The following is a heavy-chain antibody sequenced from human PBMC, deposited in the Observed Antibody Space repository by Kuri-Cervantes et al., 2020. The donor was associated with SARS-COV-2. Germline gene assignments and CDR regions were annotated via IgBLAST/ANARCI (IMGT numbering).Heavy chain of an antibody. CDR3: AKESWYEDSRLGYFDL. CDR2: ISWNSGSI. D-gene: IGHD2-15*01. Sequence: GGSLRLSCAASGFTFDDYAMHWVRQAPGKGLEWVSGISWNSGSIGYADSVKGRVTISRDNAKNSLYLQMNSLRAEDTALYYCAKESWYEDSRLGYFDLWGRGTLVTVSS. J-gene: IGHJ2*01. V-gene: IGHV3-9*01. CDR1: GFTFDDYA.